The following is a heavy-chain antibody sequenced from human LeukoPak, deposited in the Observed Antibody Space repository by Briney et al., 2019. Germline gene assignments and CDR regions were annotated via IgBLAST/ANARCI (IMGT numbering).Heavy chain of an antibody. Sequence: PGGSLRLSCAASGFTFGSYGMHWVRQAPGKGLELVATAWIDGSNKYYADSVKGRFTISRDNSKNTLYLQMDSLRAEDTAVYYCAKDQSGFNPYYFDYWGQGTLVTVSS. D-gene: IGHD5-24*01. CDR3: AKDQSGFNPYYFDY. V-gene: IGHV3-33*06. J-gene: IGHJ4*02. CDR2: AWIDGSNK. CDR1: GFTFGSYG.